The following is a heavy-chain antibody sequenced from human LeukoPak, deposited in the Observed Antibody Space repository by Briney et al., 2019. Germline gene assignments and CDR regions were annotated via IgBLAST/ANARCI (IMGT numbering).Heavy chain of an antibody. D-gene: IGHD6-13*01. V-gene: IGHV3-23*01. Sequence: GGSLRLSCATSGFTFNSYAMSWVRQAPGKGLEWVSGISGSGGSAHYADSVKGRFTISRDNSENTLHLQMNSLRAEDTAVYYCAKDWWIAAAGIFDYWGQGTLVTVSS. J-gene: IGHJ4*02. CDR1: GFTFNSYA. CDR2: ISGSGGSA. CDR3: AKDWWIAAAGIFDY.